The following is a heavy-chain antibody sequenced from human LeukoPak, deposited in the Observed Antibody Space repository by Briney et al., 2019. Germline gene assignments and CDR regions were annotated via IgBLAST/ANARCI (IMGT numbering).Heavy chain of an antibody. J-gene: IGHJ3*02. D-gene: IGHD3-22*01. CDR2: FYRGIST. CDR3: ARYYDSSGYTQGAFDI. CDR1: GFTVSSNY. Sequence: GGSLRLSCAASGFTVSSNYMSWVRQAPGKGLEWVSSFYRGISTYYADSVKGRFTTSSDHSKNTVYLQMDSLRPEDTAVYYCARYYDSSGYTQGAFDIWGQGTMVTVS. V-gene: IGHV3-66*02.